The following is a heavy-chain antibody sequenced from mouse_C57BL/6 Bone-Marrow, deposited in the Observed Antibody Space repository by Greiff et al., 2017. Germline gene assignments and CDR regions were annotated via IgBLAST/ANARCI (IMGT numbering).Heavy chain of an antibody. CDR2: IYPRSGNT. D-gene: IGHD2-1*01. Sequence: VQLQQSGAELARPGASVKLSCKASGYTFTSYGISWVKQRTGQGLEWIGEIYPRSGNTYYNEKFKGKATLTADKSSSTAYMELRSLTSEDSAVYFCARDYYGKVYFDYWGQGTTLTVSS. CDR3: ARDYYGKVYFDY. CDR1: GYTFTSYG. V-gene: IGHV1-81*01. J-gene: IGHJ2*01.